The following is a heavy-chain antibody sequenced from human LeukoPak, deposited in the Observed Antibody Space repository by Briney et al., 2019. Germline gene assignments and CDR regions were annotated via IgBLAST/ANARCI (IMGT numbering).Heavy chain of an antibody. CDR1: GYTFTGYY. CDR3: ARLWGHDYGLDY. D-gene: IGHD4-17*01. CDR2: INPNSGGT. Sequence: ASVKVSCKASGYTFTGYYMHWVRQAPGQELEWMGRINPNSGGTNYAQKFQGRVTVTRDTSISTAYMELSRLRSDDTAVYYCARLWGHDYGLDYWGQGTLVTVSS. J-gene: IGHJ4*02. V-gene: IGHV1-2*06.